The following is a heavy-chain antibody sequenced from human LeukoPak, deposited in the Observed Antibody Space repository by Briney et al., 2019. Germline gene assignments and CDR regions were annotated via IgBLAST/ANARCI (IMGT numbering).Heavy chain of an antibody. J-gene: IGHJ6*03. Sequence: PGGSLRLSCAASGFTFSRYWMHWVRQDPGKGLLWVSRIDTYGTGTTYADSVKGRFTISRDNAKNTLSLQMNSLRAEDTAVYFCVREFVVNGIRVMDVLGKGTTVIVSS. CDR1: GFTFSRYW. V-gene: IGHV3-74*01. D-gene: IGHD2-21*01. CDR2: IDTYGTGT. CDR3: VREFVVNGIRVMDV.